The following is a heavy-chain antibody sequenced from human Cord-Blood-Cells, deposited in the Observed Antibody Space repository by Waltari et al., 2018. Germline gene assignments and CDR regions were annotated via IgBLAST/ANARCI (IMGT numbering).Heavy chain of an antibody. Sequence: QMQLVQSGPEVKKPGTSVTVSCKASGFTFTSSSVQWVRQARGQRLEWIGWIVVGSGNTNYAQKFQERVTITRDMSTSTAYMELSSLRSEDTAVYYCAADRGSSSLDYWGQGTLVTVSS. CDR2: IVVGSGNT. D-gene: IGHD6-6*01. J-gene: IGHJ4*02. V-gene: IGHV1-58*01. CDR3: AADRGSSSLDY. CDR1: GFTFTSSS.